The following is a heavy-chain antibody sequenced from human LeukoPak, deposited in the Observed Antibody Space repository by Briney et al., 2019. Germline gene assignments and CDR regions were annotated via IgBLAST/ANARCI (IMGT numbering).Heavy chain of an antibody. D-gene: IGHD4-11*01. CDR1: GFTFSSYG. J-gene: IGHJ4*02. CDR3: ARDPPYSNYDGYYFDY. CDR2: IWYDGSNK. Sequence: GGSLRLSCAASGFTFSSYGMHWVRQAPGKGLEWVAVIWYDGSNKYYADSVKGRFTISRDNSKNTLYLQMNSLRAEDTAVYYCARDPPYSNYDGYYFDYWGQGTLVTVSS. V-gene: IGHV3-33*01.